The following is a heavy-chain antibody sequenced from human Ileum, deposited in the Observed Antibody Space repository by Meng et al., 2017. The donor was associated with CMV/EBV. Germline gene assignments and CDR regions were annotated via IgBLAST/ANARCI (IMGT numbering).Heavy chain of an antibody. D-gene: IGHD2-2*01. Sequence: ASVKVSCKASGYTFTTYSIAWVRQAPGQGLEWMGLISPNNGNTKYAQRLQDRVTMTTDTSTRTAYMELRSLRSDDTAVYYCARVVVIPADYYTMDVWGQGTTVT. CDR2: ISPNNGNT. CDR3: ARVVVIPADYYTMDV. J-gene: IGHJ6*01. V-gene: IGHV1-18*01. CDR1: GYTFTTYS.